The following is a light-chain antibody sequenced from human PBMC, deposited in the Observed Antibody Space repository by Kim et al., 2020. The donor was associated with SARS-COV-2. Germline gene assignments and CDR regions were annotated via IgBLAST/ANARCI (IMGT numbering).Light chain of an antibody. CDR3: QQHSRYPFT. Sequence: EIVLTQSPGTLSLSPGDRATLSCRASQSVISSYLAWYQQRPGQAPRLLMYGASSRATGIPDRFSGSGSGPDFTLTISRLEPEDFAVYYCQQHSRYPFTFGQGTKLEI. J-gene: IGKJ2*01. CDR2: GAS. V-gene: IGKV3-20*01. CDR1: QSVISSY.